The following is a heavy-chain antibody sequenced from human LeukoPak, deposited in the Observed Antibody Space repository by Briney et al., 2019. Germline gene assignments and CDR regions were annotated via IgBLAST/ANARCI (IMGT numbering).Heavy chain of an antibody. CDR3: ARLTGNSWLDY. V-gene: IGHV6-1*01. D-gene: IGHD6-13*01. CDR2: IYYGAKWSN. CDR1: GDSVSSTIVT. J-gene: IGHJ4*02. Sequence: SQTLSLTCAISGDSVSSTIVTWDWIRQSPSEVLEWLGRIYYGAKWSNDYAESVRSRTTITPHPSKNQVSLQLNSVPPEDTAVYYCARLTGNSWLDYWGQGTLVPVSS.